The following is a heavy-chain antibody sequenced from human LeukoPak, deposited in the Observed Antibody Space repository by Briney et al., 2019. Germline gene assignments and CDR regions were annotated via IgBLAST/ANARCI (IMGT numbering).Heavy chain of an antibody. CDR1: GFIFSSYG. CDR2: IWYDGSNK. CDR3: AKVRVYSSSWFPLFDY. Sequence: GGSLRLSRAASGFIFSSYGMHWVRQAPGKGLEWVAVIWYDGSNKYYADSVKGRFTISRDNSKNTLYLQMNSLRAEDTAVYYCAKVRVYSSSWFPLFDYWGQGTLVTVSS. D-gene: IGHD6-13*01. J-gene: IGHJ4*02. V-gene: IGHV3-33*06.